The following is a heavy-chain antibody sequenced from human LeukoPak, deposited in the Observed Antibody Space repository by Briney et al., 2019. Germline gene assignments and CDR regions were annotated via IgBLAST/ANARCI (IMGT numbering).Heavy chain of an antibody. D-gene: IGHD4-17*01. CDR3: ARGGHDYGDEDWFDP. Sequence: PSETLSLTCTVSGYSISSGYYWGWIRQPPGKGLEWIGSTDHSGSTYYNPSLKSSVTISADTSKNQFSLKLSSVTAADTAVYYCARGGHDYGDEDWFDPWGQGTLVTVSS. J-gene: IGHJ5*02. CDR2: TDHSGST. CDR1: GYSISSGYY. V-gene: IGHV4-38-2*02.